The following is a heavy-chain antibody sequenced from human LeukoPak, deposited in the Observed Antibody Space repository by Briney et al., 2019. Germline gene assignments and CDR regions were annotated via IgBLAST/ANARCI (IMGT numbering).Heavy chain of an antibody. J-gene: IGHJ3*02. V-gene: IGHV1-69*02. CDR3: ARAPYYYDSSGYYSTDAFDI. D-gene: IGHD3-22*01. Sequence: GASVKVSCKASGGTFSSYTISWVRQAPGQGLEWMGRIIPILGIANYAQKFQGRVTITADKSTSTAYMELSSLRSEDTAVYYCARAPYYYDSSGYYSTDAFDIWGQGTMVTVSS. CDR1: GGTFSSYT. CDR2: IIPILGIA.